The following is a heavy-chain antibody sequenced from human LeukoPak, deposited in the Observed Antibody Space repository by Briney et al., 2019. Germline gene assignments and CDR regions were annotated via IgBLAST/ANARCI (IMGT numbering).Heavy chain of an antibody. V-gene: IGHV3-30*03. D-gene: IGHD1-7*01. J-gene: IGHJ4*02. CDR2: ISYDGSNK. CDR3: ARGPITGTTFFY. CDR1: GFPFSSYG. Sequence: PGRSLRLSCAASGFPFSSYGMHWVRQAPGKGLEWVAVISYDGSNKYYADSVKGRFTISRDNSKNTLYLQMNSLRAEDTAVYYCARGPITGTTFFYWGQGTLVTVSS.